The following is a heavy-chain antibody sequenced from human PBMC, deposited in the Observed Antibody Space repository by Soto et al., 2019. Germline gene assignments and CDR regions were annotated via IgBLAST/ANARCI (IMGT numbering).Heavy chain of an antibody. Sequence: QVQLVQSGAEVKKPGASVKVSCKASGYTFTDYYKHWVRQAPGQGLEWMGWINPNSGGTNYAQKFQGRVTMTRDTSISTAYLEMSRLRSDDTAVYYCAREKAAAVDDAFDIWGQGTMVTVSS. CDR1: GYTFTDYY. V-gene: IGHV1-2*02. D-gene: IGHD6-13*01. J-gene: IGHJ3*02. CDR2: INPNSGGT. CDR3: AREKAAAVDDAFDI.